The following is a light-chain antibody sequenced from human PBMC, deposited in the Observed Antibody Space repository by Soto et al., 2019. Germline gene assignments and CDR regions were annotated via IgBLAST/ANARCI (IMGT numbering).Light chain of an antibody. V-gene: IGKV1-5*03. CDR1: QSIGSW. CDR2: KAS. Sequence: DIQMTQSPSTLSASVGDRVTITCRASQSIGSWLAWYQQKPGKAPRVLIYKASSLESGVPSRFSGSGSGTEFTLSISSLQPDDFATYYCQQYNNYWTFGQGTMVEIK. CDR3: QQYNNYWT. J-gene: IGKJ1*01.